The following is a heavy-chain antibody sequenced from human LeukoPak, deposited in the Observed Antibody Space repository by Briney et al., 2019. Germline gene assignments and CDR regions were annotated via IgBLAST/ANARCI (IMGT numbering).Heavy chain of an antibody. Sequence: ASVKVSCKASGYTFTYYGINWVRLAPGQGLEWMGWVSGYNGITRYAQNFQGRLTLTTDTSTNIAYMELMRLRSDDTAVYYCAREVDSAMVNAFDFWGQGTLVTVSS. V-gene: IGHV1-18*01. CDR1: GYTFTYYG. D-gene: IGHD5-18*01. CDR2: VSGYNGIT. J-gene: IGHJ3*01. CDR3: AREVDSAMVNAFDF.